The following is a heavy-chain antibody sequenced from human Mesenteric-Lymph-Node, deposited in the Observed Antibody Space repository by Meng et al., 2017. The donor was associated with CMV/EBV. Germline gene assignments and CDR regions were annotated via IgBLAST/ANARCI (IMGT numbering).Heavy chain of an antibody. Sequence: SGYTFTSYGISWVRQAPGQGLEWMGWISAYNGNTNYAQKLQGRVTMTTDTSTSTAYMELRSLRSDDTAVYYCARDPSRRIAAAHFDYWGQGTLVPSPQ. J-gene: IGHJ4*02. CDR2: ISAYNGNT. CDR3: ARDPSRRIAAAHFDY. V-gene: IGHV1-18*04. D-gene: IGHD6-13*01. CDR1: GYTFTSYG.